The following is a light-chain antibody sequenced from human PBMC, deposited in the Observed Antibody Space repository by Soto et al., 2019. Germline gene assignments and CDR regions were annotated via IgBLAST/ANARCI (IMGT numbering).Light chain of an antibody. CDR3: QSYDTGVSGSI. V-gene: IGLV1-40*01. CDR2: GNI. J-gene: IGLJ2*01. CDR1: SSNIGAGYD. Sequence: QSVLTQPPSVSGSPGQTVAISCAGTSSNIGAGYDVHWYQHLPGTAPKLLIFGNINRPSGVLSRFSGSKSGTSASLAITGLQAADEGYYYCQSYDTGVSGSIFGGGTQLTVL.